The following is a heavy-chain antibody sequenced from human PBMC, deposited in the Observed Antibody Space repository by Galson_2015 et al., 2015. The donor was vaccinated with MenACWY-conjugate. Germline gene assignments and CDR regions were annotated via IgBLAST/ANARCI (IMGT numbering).Heavy chain of an antibody. Sequence: SVKVSCKVSGYTLTELSMHWVRQAPGEGLEWMGGFDPEDGETIYAQKFQGRVTMTEDTSTDTAYMGLSSLRSEDTAVYYCATDVVGSYYFDYWGQGTLVTVSS. J-gene: IGHJ4*02. CDR2: FDPEDGET. CDR1: GYTLTELS. V-gene: IGHV1-24*01. CDR3: ATDVVGSYYFDY. D-gene: IGHD3-10*01.